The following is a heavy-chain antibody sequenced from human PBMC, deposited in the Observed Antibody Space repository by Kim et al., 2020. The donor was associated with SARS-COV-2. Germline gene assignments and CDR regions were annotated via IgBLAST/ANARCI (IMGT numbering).Heavy chain of an antibody. CDR1: GFTFNTFW. D-gene: IGHD1-26*01. CDR3: VRDRPQWD. Sequence: GGSLRLSCAASGFTFNTFWIHWVRQVPGKGLVWVARIFSDGTTSYADSVKGRFTISRDNAKNMVFLQMNSLRHEDTAVYHCVRDRPQWDWGQGTLVTVSS. CDR2: IFSDGTT. V-gene: IGHV3-74*01. J-gene: IGHJ4*02.